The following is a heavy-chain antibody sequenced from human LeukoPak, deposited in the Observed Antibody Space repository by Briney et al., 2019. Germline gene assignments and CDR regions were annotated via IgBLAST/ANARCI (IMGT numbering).Heavy chain of an antibody. V-gene: IGHV4-34*01. CDR2: INHSGST. D-gene: IGHD3-22*01. CDR3: ARGGMRYYDSSGYYYGDY. CDR1: GGSFSGYY. J-gene: IGHJ4*02. Sequence: SSETLSLTCAVYGGSFSGYYWSWIRQPPGKGLEWIGEINHSGSTNYNPSLKSRVTISVDTSKNQFSLKLSSVTAADTAVYYCARGGMRYYDSSGYYYGDYWGQGTPVTVSS.